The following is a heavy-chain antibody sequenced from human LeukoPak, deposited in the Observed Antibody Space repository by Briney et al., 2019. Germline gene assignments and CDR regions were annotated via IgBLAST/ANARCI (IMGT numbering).Heavy chain of an antibody. D-gene: IGHD3-9*01. CDR3: ARDGHDTLTGYYHYGMDV. J-gene: IGHJ6*02. V-gene: IGHV3-7*01. CDR2: IKQDGSVK. Sequence: SGGSLRLSCAGSGFTFGDYWMSWVRQAPGKGLEWVANIKQDGSVKQYVDSVKGRFTISRDNSKNTLYLQMNSLRAEDTAVYYCARDGHDTLTGYYHYGMDVWGQGTTVTVSS. CDR1: GFTFGDYW.